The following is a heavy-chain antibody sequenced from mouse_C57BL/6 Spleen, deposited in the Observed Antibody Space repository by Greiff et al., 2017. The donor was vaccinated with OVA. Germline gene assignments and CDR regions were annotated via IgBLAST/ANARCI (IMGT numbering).Heavy chain of an antibody. J-gene: IGHJ1*03. CDR3: ARAGYYGSRYFDV. D-gene: IGHD1-1*01. Sequence: EVQRVESGGGLVKPGGSLKLSCAASGFTFRDYGMHWVRQAPEKGLEWVAYISSGSSTIYYADTVKGRFTISRDNAKNTLFLQMTSLRSEDTAMYYCARAGYYGSRYFDVWGTGTTVTVSS. CDR1: GFTFRDYG. CDR2: ISSGSSTI. V-gene: IGHV5-17*01.